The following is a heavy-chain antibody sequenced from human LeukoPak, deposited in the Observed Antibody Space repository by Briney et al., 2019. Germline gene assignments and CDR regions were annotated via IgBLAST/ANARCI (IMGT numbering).Heavy chain of an antibody. CDR1: GGSISSYF. CDR3: ARLPPIAAARAFDI. J-gene: IGHJ3*02. V-gene: IGHV4-59*01. D-gene: IGHD6-13*01. Sequence: SETLSLTCTVSGGSISSYFWSWIRQPPGKGLEWIGYIYYNGSTNYNPSLKSRVTISVDTSKNQFSLKLSSVTAADTAVYYCARLPPIAAARAFDIWGQGTMVTVSS. CDR2: IYYNGST.